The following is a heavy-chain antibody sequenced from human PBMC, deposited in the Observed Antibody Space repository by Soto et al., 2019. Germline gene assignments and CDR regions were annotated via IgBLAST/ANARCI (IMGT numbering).Heavy chain of an antibody. D-gene: IGHD5-18*01. V-gene: IGHV3-23*01. J-gene: IGHJ4*02. CDR3: ARNPPHTAMAFDY. CDR2: ISGSGGST. CDR1: GFTFSSYA. Sequence: GGSLRLSCAASGFTFSSYAMSWVRQAPGKGLEWVSAISGSGGSTYYADSVKGRFTISRDNSKKTLYLQMNSLRAEDTAVYYWARNPPHTAMAFDYWGQGTLVTVSS.